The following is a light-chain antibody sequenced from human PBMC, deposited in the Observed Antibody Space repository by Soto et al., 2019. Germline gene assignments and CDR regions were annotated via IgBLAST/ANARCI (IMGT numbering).Light chain of an antibody. CDR3: QQYYTTPTWT. CDR2: WAS. V-gene: IGKV4-1*01. Sequence: DIVMTQSPDSLALSLGERATINCKSSQSVLYSSNNKNYLAWYQQKPGQPPKLLIYWASTRESGVPDRFSGSGSGTDFSLTISSLQAKDVAVYYCQQYYTTPTWTFGQGTKVEIK. J-gene: IGKJ1*01. CDR1: QSVLYSSNNKNY.